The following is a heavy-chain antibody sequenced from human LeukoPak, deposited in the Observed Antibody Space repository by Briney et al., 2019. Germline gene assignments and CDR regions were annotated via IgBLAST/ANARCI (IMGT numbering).Heavy chain of an antibody. J-gene: IGHJ4*02. CDR3: ARDLRIRDSSSWYRDY. D-gene: IGHD6-13*01. CDR1: GFTFSSYS. V-gene: IGHV3-48*02. CDR2: ISSSSGTI. Sequence: GGSLRLSCAASGFTFSSYSMNWVRQAPGKGLEWVSYISSSSGTIYHADSVKGRFTISRDNAKNSLYLQMNSLRDEDTAVYYCARDLRIRDSSSWYRDYWGQGTLVTVSS.